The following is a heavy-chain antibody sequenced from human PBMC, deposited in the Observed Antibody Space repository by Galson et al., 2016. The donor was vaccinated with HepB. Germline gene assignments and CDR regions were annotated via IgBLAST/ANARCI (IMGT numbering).Heavy chain of an antibody. D-gene: IGHD7-27*01. CDR3: ARGMNGHWGIDY. CDR2: ISSDAINQ. CDR1: GFTFSNYA. J-gene: IGHJ4*02. V-gene: IGHV3-30-3*01. Sequence: SLRLSCAASGFTFSNYAMHWVRQAPGKGLEWLADISSDAINQHHADSVKGRFIISRDNSKNTLFLQMNSLRVEDTALYYCARGMNGHWGIDYWGQGTLVTVSS.